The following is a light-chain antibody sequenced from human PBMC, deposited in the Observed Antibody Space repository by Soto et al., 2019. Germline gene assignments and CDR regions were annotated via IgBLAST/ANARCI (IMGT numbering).Light chain of an antibody. V-gene: IGLV2-23*01. CDR2: EGS. Sequence: LTQPASVSGSPGQSITISCTGTSSDVGSYNLVSWYQQHPGKAPKLMIYEGSKRPSGVSNRFSGSKSGNTASLTISGLQAEDEADYYCSSYAGSLYVFGTGTKVTVL. J-gene: IGLJ1*01. CDR1: SSDVGSYNL. CDR3: SSYAGSLYV.